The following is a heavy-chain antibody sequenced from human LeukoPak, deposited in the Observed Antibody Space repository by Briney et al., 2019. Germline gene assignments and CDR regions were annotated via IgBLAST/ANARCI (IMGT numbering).Heavy chain of an antibody. J-gene: IGHJ4*02. CDR2: IWYDGSKK. V-gene: IGHV3-33*01. CDR1: GFTFSSYG. CDR3: ARDRGIAVAGPLDY. D-gene: IGHD6-19*01. Sequence: GGSLRLSCAVSGFTFSSYGMHWVRQSPGKGLEWVAVIWYDGSKKYYADSVKGRFTTSRDNSKNTLYVQMNSLRAEDTAVYYCARDRGIAVAGPLDYWGQGTLVTVSS.